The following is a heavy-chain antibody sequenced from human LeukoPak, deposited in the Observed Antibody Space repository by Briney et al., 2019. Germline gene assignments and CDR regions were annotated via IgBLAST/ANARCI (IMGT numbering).Heavy chain of an antibody. J-gene: IGHJ4*02. CDR2: ISGSGGST. CDR1: GFTFSSYA. V-gene: IGHV3-23*01. CDR3: ANKRHYYDSSGYFYYFDY. D-gene: IGHD3-22*01. Sequence: PGGSLRLSCAASGFTFSSYAMSWVRQAPGKGLEWVSVISGSGGSTYYADSVKGRFTISRDNSKNTLYLQMNSLRAEDTAVYYCANKRHYYDSSGYFYYFDYWGQGTLVTVSS.